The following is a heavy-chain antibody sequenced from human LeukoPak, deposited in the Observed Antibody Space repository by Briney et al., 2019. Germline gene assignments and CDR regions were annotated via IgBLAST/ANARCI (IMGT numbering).Heavy chain of an antibody. J-gene: IGHJ4*02. CDR1: GGSISSHY. CDR2: IYYSGST. CDR3: ARSSIAAAGTDY. Sequence: SETLSLTCTVSGGSISSHYWSWIRQPPGKGLEWIGYIYYSGSTNYNPSLKSRVTISVAPSKNQFSLKLSSVTAADTAVYYCARSSIAAAGTDYWGQGTLVTVSS. D-gene: IGHD6-13*01. V-gene: IGHV4-59*11.